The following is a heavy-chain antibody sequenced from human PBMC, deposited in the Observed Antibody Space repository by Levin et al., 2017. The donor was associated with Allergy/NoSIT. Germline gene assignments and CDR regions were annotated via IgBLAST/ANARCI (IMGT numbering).Heavy chain of an antibody. Sequence: SETLSLTCIVSGDSLSRSNWWTWVRQPPGKGLEWIGEIHPSGRTNYKSSLRSRVTISVDKSKNVFSLEVRSVTTADTAVYDCSRERDGGNDYWGPGTLVTVSS. CDR2: IHPSGRT. CDR3: SRERDGGNDY. V-gene: IGHV4/OR15-8*01. D-gene: IGHD4-23*01. CDR1: GDSLSRSNW. J-gene: IGHJ4*02.